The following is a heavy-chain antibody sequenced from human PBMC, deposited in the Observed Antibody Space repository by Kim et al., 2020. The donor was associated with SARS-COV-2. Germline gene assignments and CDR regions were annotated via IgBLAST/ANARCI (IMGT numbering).Heavy chain of an antibody. D-gene: IGHD1-26*01. J-gene: IGHJ6*02. CDR1: GFTFSSYA. CDR3: ARGQYGAEVYYYNYGMDV. CDR2: ISYDGSNK. Sequence: GGSLRLSCAASGFTFSSYAMHWVRQAPGKGLEWVAVISYDGSNKYYADSVKGRFTISRDNSKNTLYLQMNSLRAEDTAVYYCARGQYGAEVYYYNYGMDVWGQGTTVTVSS. V-gene: IGHV3-30-3*01.